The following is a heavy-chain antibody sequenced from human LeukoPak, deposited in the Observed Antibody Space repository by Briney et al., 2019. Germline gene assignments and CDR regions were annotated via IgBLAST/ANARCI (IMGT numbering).Heavy chain of an antibody. Sequence: GGSLRLSCAASGFTFSSCAMSWVRQAPGKGLEWVSAISGSGGSTYYADSVKGRFTISRDNSKNTLYLQMNSLRAEDTAVYYCAKSVAGTSATYGMDVWGQGTTVTVSS. CDR1: GFTFSSCA. CDR2: ISGSGGST. CDR3: AKSVAGTSATYGMDV. V-gene: IGHV3-23*01. D-gene: IGHD6-19*01. J-gene: IGHJ6*02.